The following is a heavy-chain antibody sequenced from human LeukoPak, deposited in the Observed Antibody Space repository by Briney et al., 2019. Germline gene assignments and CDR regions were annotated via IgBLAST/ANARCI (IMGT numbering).Heavy chain of an antibody. CDR3: ARGIEYQLLGRYFDY. V-gene: IGHV4-38-2*01. D-gene: IGHD2-2*01. J-gene: IGHJ4*02. Sequence: SETLSLTCGVSSYSINSGYYWGWVRQPPGKGLEWIGNVYHSGSTYYNPSLKSRVTISVDRSKNQFSLNLSSVTAADTAVYYCARGIEYQLLGRYFDYWGQGTLVTVSS. CDR1: SYSINSGYY. CDR2: VYHSGST.